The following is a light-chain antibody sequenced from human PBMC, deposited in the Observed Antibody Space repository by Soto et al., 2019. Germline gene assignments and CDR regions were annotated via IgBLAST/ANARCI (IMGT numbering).Light chain of an antibody. CDR2: DVS. CDR1: SSDVGGYNY. CDR3: CSYTSSSTPVV. J-gene: IGLJ2*01. Sequence: QSALTQPASVSGSPGQSITISCTGTSSDVGGYNYVSWYQQHPGKAPKLMIYDVSNRPSGVSNRFSGSKSGNTASLTISGLQAEDEADYYCCSYTSSSTPVVFGGWTKLTV. V-gene: IGLV2-14*03.